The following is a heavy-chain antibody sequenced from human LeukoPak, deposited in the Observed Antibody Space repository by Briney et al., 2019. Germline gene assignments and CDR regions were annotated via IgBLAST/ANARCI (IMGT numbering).Heavy chain of an antibody. V-gene: IGHV4-59*01. CDR3: ARAYCGGDCYLGY. D-gene: IGHD2-21*02. CDR1: GGSISSYY. Sequence: SETLSLTCTVSGGSISSYYWSWIRQPPGKGLEWIGYIYYSGSTNYNPSLKSRVTISVDTSKNQFSLKLSSVTAADTAVCYCARAYCGGDCYLGYWGQGTLVAVSS. J-gene: IGHJ4*02. CDR2: IYYSGST.